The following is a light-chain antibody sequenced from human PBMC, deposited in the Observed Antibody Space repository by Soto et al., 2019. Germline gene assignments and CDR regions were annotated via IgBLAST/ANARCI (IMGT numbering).Light chain of an antibody. V-gene: IGKV3-20*01. Sequence: EIVLTQSPGTLTLSPGESAALSCRASQTISNNYLVWYRQKPGQAPRLLIYAVSSRAAGIPDRFSGSGSGTDFALTIARLEPEHSAVYYCQQHSNSPWTFGQGTRVEI. CDR2: AVS. CDR3: QQHSNSPWT. CDR1: QTISNNY. J-gene: IGKJ1*01.